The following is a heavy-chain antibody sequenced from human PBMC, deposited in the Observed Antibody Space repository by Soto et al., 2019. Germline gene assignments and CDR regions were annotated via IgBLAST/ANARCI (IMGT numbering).Heavy chain of an antibody. CDR3: AKTLERRAFDI. D-gene: IGHD1-1*01. CDR2: IKQDGSEK. Sequence: PGGSLRLSCAASGFTFSSYWMSWVRQAPGKGLEWVANIKQDGSEKYYADSVKGRFTISRDNSKNTLYLQMNSLRAEDTAVYYCAKTLERRAFDIWGQGTMVTVSS. CDR1: GFTFSSYW. J-gene: IGHJ3*02. V-gene: IGHV3-7*01.